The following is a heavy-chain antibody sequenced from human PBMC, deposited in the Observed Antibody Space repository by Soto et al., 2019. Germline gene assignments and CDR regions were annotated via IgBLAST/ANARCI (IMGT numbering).Heavy chain of an antibody. CDR3: ARPKYGETYFDS. CDR2: INPYSGGT. J-gene: IGHJ4*02. CDR1: GYTFTDHY. V-gene: IGHV1-2*02. D-gene: IGHD2-21*01. Sequence: ASVKVSCKASGYTFTDHYIHWLRQAPGQSLEWMGWINPYSGGTHFARKFQDRVTIARDTSVSTAYMELSSLKSDDTAVYYCARPKYGETYFDSWGQGTVVTVSS.